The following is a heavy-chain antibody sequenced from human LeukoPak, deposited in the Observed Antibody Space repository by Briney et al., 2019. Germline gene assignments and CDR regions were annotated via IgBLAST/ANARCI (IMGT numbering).Heavy chain of an antibody. J-gene: IGHJ4*02. V-gene: IGHV4-59*08. CDR2: IYYSGST. Sequence: SETLSLTCTASGGSISSYDWSWIRQPPGKGLEWIGYIYYSGSTNYNPSLKSRVTISVDTYKNQFSLKLSSVTAADTAVYYCARSSLMVGATLFDYWGQGTLVTVSS. D-gene: IGHD1-26*01. CDR3: ARSSLMVGATLFDY. CDR1: GGSISSYD.